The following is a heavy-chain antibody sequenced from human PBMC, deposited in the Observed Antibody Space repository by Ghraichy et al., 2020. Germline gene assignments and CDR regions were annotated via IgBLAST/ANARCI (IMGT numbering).Heavy chain of an antibody. CDR3: ARECKHDYGDYMDV. J-gene: IGHJ6*02. CDR2: IYYSGST. V-gene: IGHV4-59*01. Sequence: SETLSLTCTVSGGSISSYYWSWIRQPPGKGLEWIGYIYYSGSTNYNPSLKSRVTISVDTSKNQFSLKLSSVTAADTAVYYCARECKHDYGDYMDVWGQGTTVTVSS. D-gene: IGHD4-17*01. CDR1: GGSISSYY.